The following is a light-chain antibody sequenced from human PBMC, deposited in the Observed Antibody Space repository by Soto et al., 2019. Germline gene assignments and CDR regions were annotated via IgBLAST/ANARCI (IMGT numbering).Light chain of an antibody. CDR3: CSYAGSSTDV. V-gene: IGLV2-23*01. J-gene: IGLJ1*01. CDR2: EGS. Sequence: LTQPASVSGSPGQSITISCTGTSSDVGSYNLVSWYQQHPGKAPKLMIYEGSKRPSGVSNRFSGSKSGNTASLTISGLQAEDEADYYCCSYAGSSTDVFGTGTKVTVL. CDR1: SSDVGSYNL.